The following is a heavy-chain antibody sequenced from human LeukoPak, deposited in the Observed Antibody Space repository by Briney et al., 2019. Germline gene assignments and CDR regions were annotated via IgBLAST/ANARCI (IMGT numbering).Heavy chain of an antibody. V-gene: IGHV1-18*01. J-gene: IGHJ4*02. Sequence: ASVKISCKASGYPRGTYAITWVRQAPGQGLEWVGWISTSNGHADYAHKFQDRVTMTTDSSTNTAYMELQSLRSDDTAVYYCAGPGNFYYDSWGRGTLVTVSS. CDR2: ISTSNGHA. D-gene: IGHD1-1*01. CDR3: AGPGNFYYDS. CDR1: GYPRGTYA.